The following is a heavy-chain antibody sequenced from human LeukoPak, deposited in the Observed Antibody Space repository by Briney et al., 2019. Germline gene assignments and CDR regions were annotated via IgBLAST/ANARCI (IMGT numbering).Heavy chain of an antibody. CDR3: AKGHTTEDSSSWFDY. CDR1: GFTFDDYA. J-gene: IGHJ4*02. CDR2: ISWDGGST. V-gene: IGHV3-43D*03. Sequence: GGSLRLSCAASGFTFDDYAMHWVRQAPGKGLERVSLISWDGGSTYYADSVKGRFIISRDNSKNSLYLQMNSLRAEDTALYYCAKGHTTEDSSSWFDYWGQGTLVTVSS. D-gene: IGHD6-13*01.